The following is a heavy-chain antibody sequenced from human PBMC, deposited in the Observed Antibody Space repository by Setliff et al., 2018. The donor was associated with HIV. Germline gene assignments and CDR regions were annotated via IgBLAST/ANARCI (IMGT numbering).Heavy chain of an antibody. Sequence: SETLSLTCIVSGGSINSYYWRWIRQPAGKGLEWIGRIYTDENTNYNPSLKSRVTMSVDTSKNQSSLILTSATAADTAMYYCARDRNYQDTSGYWQVFDIWGQGTMVTVSS. D-gene: IGHD3-22*01. CDR1: GGSINSYY. V-gene: IGHV4-4*07. J-gene: IGHJ3*02. CDR3: ARDRNYQDTSGYWQVFDI. CDR2: IYTDENT.